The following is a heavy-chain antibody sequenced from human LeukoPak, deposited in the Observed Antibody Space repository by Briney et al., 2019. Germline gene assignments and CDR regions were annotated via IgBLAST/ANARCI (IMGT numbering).Heavy chain of an antibody. D-gene: IGHD2-15*01. Sequence: ASVKVSCKASGGTFSSYAISWVRQAPGQGLEWMGGIIPIFGTANYAQKFQGRVTITADESTSTAYMELSSLRSEDTAVYYCARQGSGYSDLWGQGTLVTVSS. CDR2: IIPIFGTA. CDR1: GGTFSSYA. V-gene: IGHV1-69*13. CDR3: ARQGSGYSDL. J-gene: IGHJ4*02.